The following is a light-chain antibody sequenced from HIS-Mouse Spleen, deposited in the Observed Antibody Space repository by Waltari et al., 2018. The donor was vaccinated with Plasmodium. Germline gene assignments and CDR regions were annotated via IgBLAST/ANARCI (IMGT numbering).Light chain of an antibody. CDR1: QSSSSW. J-gene: IGKJ1*01. Sequence: DIQMTQSPSTLSASVGDRVTITCRASQSSSSWLAWYQQKPGKAPKLLSYKASSLESGVPSRFSGSGSGTEFTLTISSLQPDDFATYYCQQYNSYSPWTFGQGTKVEIK. CDR3: QQYNSYSPWT. V-gene: IGKV1-5*03. CDR2: KAS.